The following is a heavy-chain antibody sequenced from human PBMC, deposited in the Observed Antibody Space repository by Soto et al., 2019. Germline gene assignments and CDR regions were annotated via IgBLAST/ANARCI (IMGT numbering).Heavy chain of an antibody. D-gene: IGHD2-15*01. Sequence: ASVKVSCKASGYTFTRYTMNWVRQAPGQRLEWMGWINPDNGNTKSSQKFQDRVIITRDTSASTAYMDLSSLRSEDTVVYCARGIATGQLDPWGQGTLVTVSS. J-gene: IGHJ5*02. V-gene: IGHV1-3*01. CDR1: GYTFTRYT. CDR3: ARGIATGQLDP. CDR2: INPDNGNT.